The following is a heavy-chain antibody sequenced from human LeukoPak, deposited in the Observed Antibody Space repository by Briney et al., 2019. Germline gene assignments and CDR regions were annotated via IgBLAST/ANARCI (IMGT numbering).Heavy chain of an antibody. CDR1: GFTFSIYA. CDR3: AREYCDSTTCYKTIDY. V-gene: IGHV3-64*01. Sequence: AGGSLRLSCAASGFTFSIYAMHWVRQAPGKGLEYVSAITSNGGSAYYANSVKGRFTISRDNSKNTLYLQMGSLRAEDMAVHYCAREYCDSTTCYKTIDYWGQGTLVTVSS. CDR2: ITSNGGSA. D-gene: IGHD2-2*02. J-gene: IGHJ4*02.